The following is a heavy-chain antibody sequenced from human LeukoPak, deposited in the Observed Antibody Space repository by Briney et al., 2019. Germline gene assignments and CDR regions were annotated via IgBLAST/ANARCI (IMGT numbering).Heavy chain of an antibody. Sequence: ASVKVSCKASGYTFTSYDINWVRQATGQGLEWMGWMNSNSGNTGYAQKFQGRVTMTRNTSISTAYMGLSSLRSEDTAVYYCARGPISSSWKGGFDYWGQGTLVTVSS. V-gene: IGHV1-8*01. CDR3: ARGPISSSWKGGFDY. J-gene: IGHJ4*02. D-gene: IGHD6-13*01. CDR2: MNSNSGNT. CDR1: GYTFTSYD.